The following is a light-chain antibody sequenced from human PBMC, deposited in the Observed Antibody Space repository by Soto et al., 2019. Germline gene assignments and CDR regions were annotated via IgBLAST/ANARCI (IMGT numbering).Light chain of an antibody. CDR1: QTVSNY. V-gene: IGKV3-11*01. J-gene: IGKJ4*01. CDR2: YES. Sequence: TQSPAIVSLSPGGSATLSCRASQTVSNYLAWYQQKPGQAPRLLIYYESERATGSPARFSGSGSGTDYPLTFSSLEPEASGFYYCQQRSTWPFLTFGGGTKVAI. CDR3: QQRSTWPFLT.